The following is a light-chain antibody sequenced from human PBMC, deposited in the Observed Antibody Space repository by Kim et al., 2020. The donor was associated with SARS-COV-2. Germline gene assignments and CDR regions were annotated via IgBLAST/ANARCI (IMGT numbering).Light chain of an antibody. CDR1: QSVSSSY. Sequence: EIVLTQSPGTLSLSPGERATLSCRASQSVSSSYLAWYQQKPGQAPRLLIYGASSRGTGIPDSFSGSGSGTDFTLTISRLEPEDFAVYYCQQYGSSPYTFGQGTKLEI. J-gene: IGKJ2*01. CDR2: GAS. CDR3: QQYGSSPYT. V-gene: IGKV3-20*01.